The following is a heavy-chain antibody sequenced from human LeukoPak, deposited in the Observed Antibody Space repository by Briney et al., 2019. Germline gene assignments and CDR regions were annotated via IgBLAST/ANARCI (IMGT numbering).Heavy chain of an antibody. V-gene: IGHV1-69*06. D-gene: IGHD6-19*01. J-gene: IGHJ4*02. CDR1: GGTFSSYA. CDR3: ASPEGAVAANSLDY. Sequence: SVKVSCKASGGTFSSYAISWVRQAPGQGLEWMGGIIPIFGTANYAQKFQGRVTITADKPTSTAYMELSSLRSEDTALYYCASPEGAVAANSLDYWGQGTLVTVSS. CDR2: IIPIFGTA.